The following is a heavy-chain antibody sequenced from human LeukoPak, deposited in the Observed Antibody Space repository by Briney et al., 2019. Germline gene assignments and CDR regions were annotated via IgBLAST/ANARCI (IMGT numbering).Heavy chain of an antibody. CDR3: ARSRVDPLYCSSTSCTSPHYFDY. V-gene: IGHV1-18*01. Sequence: GASVKVYCKVSGYTLTELSVHWVRQAPGQGLEWMGWISAYNGNTNYAQKLQGRVTMTTDTSTSTAYMELRSLRSDDTAVYYCARSRVDPLYCSSTSCTSPHYFDYWGQGTLVTVSS. CDR2: ISAYNGNT. D-gene: IGHD2-2*01. J-gene: IGHJ4*02. CDR1: GYTLTELS.